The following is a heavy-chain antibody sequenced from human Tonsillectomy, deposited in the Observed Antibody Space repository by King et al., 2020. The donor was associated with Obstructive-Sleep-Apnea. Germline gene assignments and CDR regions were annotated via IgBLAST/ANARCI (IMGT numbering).Heavy chain of an antibody. CDR3: GKDIAVAGMVAVDY. Sequence: VQLVESGGGLVQPGRSLRLSCAASGFTFDDYAMHWVRQVPGKGLEWVSGSSWNSVSIGYADSVKGRFTSSRDNAKNSRYLQMNSLRVEDTALYYCGKDIAVAGMVAVDYWGQGTLVTVSS. CDR1: GFTFDDYA. CDR2: SSWNSVSI. V-gene: IGHV3-9*01. J-gene: IGHJ4*02. D-gene: IGHD6-19*01.